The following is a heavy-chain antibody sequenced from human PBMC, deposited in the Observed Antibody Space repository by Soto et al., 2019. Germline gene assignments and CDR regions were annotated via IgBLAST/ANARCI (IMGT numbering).Heavy chain of an antibody. Sequence: QVQLQESGPGLVKPSGTLSLTCAVSGGSISSSNWWSWVRQPPGKGREWIGEIYHSGSTNYNPSLKSRVTIPVYKSKNQYPLKLSSVTAADTAVYYCARDPGRSSSGEGYWGQGTLVTVSS. CDR1: GGSISSSNW. V-gene: IGHV4-4*02. D-gene: IGHD6-13*01. J-gene: IGHJ4*02. CDR2: IYHSGST. CDR3: ARDPGRSSSGEGY.